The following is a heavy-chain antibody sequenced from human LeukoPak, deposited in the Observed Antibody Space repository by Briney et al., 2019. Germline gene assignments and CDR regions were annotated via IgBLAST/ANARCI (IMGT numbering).Heavy chain of an antibody. CDR1: GVSISSGGYY. CDR3: ARFLEWLLVDY. Sequence: PSETLSPTCTVSGVSISSGGYYWSWIRQHPGKGLEWIGYIYYSGSTYHNPSLKSRVTISVDTSKNQFSLKLSSVTAADTAVYYCARFLEWLLVDYWGQGTLVTVSS. J-gene: IGHJ4*02. CDR2: IYYSGST. V-gene: IGHV4-31*03. D-gene: IGHD3-3*01.